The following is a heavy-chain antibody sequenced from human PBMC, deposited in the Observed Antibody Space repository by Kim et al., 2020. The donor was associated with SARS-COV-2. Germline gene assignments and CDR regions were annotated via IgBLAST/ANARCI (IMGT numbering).Heavy chain of an antibody. Sequence: GESLKISCKGSGYTFTTYWIGWVRQMPGKGLEWMGIIYPGDSDTRYSPSFQGQVTIPADKSINTAYLQWSSLKASDTAMYYCAKVGGSYLPRYFDLWGRGTLVTVSS. CDR2: IYPGDSDT. CDR3: AKVGGSYLPRYFDL. CDR1: GYTFTTYW. V-gene: IGHV5-51*01. J-gene: IGHJ2*01. D-gene: IGHD1-26*01.